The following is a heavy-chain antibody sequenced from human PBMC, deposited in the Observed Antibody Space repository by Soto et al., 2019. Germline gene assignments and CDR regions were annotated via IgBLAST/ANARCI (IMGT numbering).Heavy chain of an antibody. Sequence: PGGSLRLSGAASGFTFSSYAMHWVRQAPGKGLEWVAVISYDGSNKYYADSVKGRFTISRDNSKNTLYLQMNSLRAEDTAVYYCARDRGYYYDSSGYYPDYWGQGTLVTVSS. D-gene: IGHD3-22*01. J-gene: IGHJ4*02. CDR1: GFTFSSYA. CDR3: ARDRGYYYDSSGYYPDY. CDR2: ISYDGSNK. V-gene: IGHV3-30-3*01.